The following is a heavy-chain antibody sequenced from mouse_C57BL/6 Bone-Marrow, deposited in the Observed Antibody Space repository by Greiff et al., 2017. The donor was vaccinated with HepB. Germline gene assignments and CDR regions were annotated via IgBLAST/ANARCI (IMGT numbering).Heavy chain of an antibody. D-gene: IGHD1-1*01. CDR3: ARTTPHWYFDV. Sequence: EVMLVESAGGLVQPGRSMKLSCTASGFTFSDYYMAWVRQVPAKGLEWVANINYDGSSTYYLDSLKSRFIISRDNAKNILYLQMSSLKAEDTATYYWARTTPHWYFDVWGTGTTVTVSS. CDR2: INYDGSST. V-gene: IGHV5-16*01. CDR1: GFTFSDYY. J-gene: IGHJ1*03.